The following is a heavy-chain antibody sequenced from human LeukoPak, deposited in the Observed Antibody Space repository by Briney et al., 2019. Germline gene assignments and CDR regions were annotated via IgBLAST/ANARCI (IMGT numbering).Heavy chain of an antibody. Sequence: GGSLRLSCATSGFTFSSYAMSWVRQAPGKGLEWVSAISGSGGSTYYADSVKGRFTISRDNSKNTLYLQMNSLRAEDTAVYYCARPTVVIEFHAFDIWGQGTMVTVSS. CDR3: ARPTVVIEFHAFDI. V-gene: IGHV3-23*01. CDR1: GFTFSSYA. D-gene: IGHD4-23*01. J-gene: IGHJ3*02. CDR2: ISGSGGST.